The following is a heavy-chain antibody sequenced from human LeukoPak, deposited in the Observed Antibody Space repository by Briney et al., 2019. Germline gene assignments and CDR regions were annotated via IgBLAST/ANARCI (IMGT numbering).Heavy chain of an antibody. Sequence: GASVKVSCKASGYTFTSYGISWVRQAPGQGLEWMGWINPNSGGTNYAQKFQGWVTMTRDTSISTAYMELSRLRSDDTAVYYCARSGGSGYNYFDYWGQGTLVTVSS. J-gene: IGHJ4*02. V-gene: IGHV1-2*04. CDR3: ARSGGSGYNYFDY. CDR1: GYTFTSYG. D-gene: IGHD3-22*01. CDR2: INPNSGGT.